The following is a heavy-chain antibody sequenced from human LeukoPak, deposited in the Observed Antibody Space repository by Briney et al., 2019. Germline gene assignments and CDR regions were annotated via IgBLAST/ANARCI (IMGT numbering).Heavy chain of an antibody. CDR2: IYYSGTT. Sequence: SETLSLTCTVSGGSISSFYWNWIRLPPGKGLELIGYIYYSGTTNYNPSLKSRVTISVDSPKNQFSLKLIAVTAADTAVYYCARDGRWFDPWGQGTLVTVSS. V-gene: IGHV4-59*12. J-gene: IGHJ5*02. CDR1: GGSISSFY. D-gene: IGHD1-14*01. CDR3: ARDGRWFDP.